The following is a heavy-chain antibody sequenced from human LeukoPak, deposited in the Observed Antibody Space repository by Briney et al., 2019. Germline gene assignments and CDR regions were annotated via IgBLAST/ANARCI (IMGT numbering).Heavy chain of an antibody. CDR2: ISRTSSYI. Sequence: PGGSLRLSCAAAGFSFSTYSMNWVRQTPGKGLGWVSSISRTSSYIYYADSVKGRFTLSRDNGKNSLYLQMNSLRAEDTAVYYCARGGMGANSQEYFYYGMDVWGQGTTVTVSS. V-gene: IGHV3-21*01. D-gene: IGHD2-8*01. CDR1: GFSFSTYS. J-gene: IGHJ6*02. CDR3: ARGGMGANSQEYFYYGMDV.